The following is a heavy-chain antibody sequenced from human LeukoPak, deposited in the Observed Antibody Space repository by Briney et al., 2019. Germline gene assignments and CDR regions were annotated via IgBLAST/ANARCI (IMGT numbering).Heavy chain of an antibody. CDR3: VRDAGGNFVSEHFDY. V-gene: IGHV3-30-3*01. D-gene: IGHD4-23*01. Sequence: GVSLRLPCAVSGFTFSSYAKHWVSQAPGKGLEWVADISYDGSNKYYTDSVKGRYTIHRDNSKHTLYLQMNSLRAEDTAVYYCVRDAGGNFVSEHFDYWGEGTLVTVSS. CDR2: ISYDGSNK. J-gene: IGHJ4*02. CDR1: GFTFSSYA.